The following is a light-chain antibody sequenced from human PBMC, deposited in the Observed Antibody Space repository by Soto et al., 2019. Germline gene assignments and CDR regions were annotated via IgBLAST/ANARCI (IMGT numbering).Light chain of an antibody. Sequence: IMLTQSTATLSVSARDRATLCCRASQSVDNDLAWYQQKPGQPPRLLIYDASTRATGIPARFSGSQSGTEFTLTISSLLSEDFAVYFCQQYNNWPLTFGGGTKVDIK. CDR3: QQYNNWPLT. CDR2: DAS. V-gene: IGKV3D-15*01. J-gene: IGKJ4*01. CDR1: QSVDND.